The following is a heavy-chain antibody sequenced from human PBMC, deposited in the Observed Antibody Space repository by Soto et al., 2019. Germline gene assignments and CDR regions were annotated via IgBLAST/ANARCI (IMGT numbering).Heavy chain of an antibody. Sequence: GGSLRLSCAAPGFTFSSYAMHWVRQAPGKGLEWVAVISYDGSNKYYADSVKGRFTISRDNSKNTLYLQMNSLRAEDTAVYYCARGSLKGNLDYWGQGTLVTVSS. J-gene: IGHJ4*02. CDR2: ISYDGSNK. CDR1: GFTFSSYA. CDR3: ARGSLKGNLDY. V-gene: IGHV3-30-3*01.